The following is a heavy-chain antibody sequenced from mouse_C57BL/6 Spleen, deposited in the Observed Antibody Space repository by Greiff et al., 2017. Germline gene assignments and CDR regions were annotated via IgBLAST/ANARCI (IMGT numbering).Heavy chain of an antibody. J-gene: IGHJ3*01. D-gene: IGHD1-1*01. Sequence: QVPLQQSGPELVQPGASVKLSCKASGYTFTSYWMHWVKQRPGQGLEWIGMIHPTSGSTNYNEKFTSKATLPVDKSSSTAYMPLSSLTSEDSAVYYCARRDYGSSLAWFAYWGQGTLVTVSA. CDR3: ARRDYGSSLAWFAY. CDR2: IHPTSGST. CDR1: GYTFTSYW. V-gene: IGHV1-64*01.